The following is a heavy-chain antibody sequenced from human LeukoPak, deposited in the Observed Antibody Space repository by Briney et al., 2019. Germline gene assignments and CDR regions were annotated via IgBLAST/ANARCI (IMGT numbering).Heavy chain of an antibody. CDR2: IYHSGST. J-gene: IGHJ4*02. CDR1: GGSISSGGYY. V-gene: IGHV4-30-2*01. CDR3: ARGVAAILGY. D-gene: IGHD2-15*01. Sequence: PSQTLSLTCTVSGGSISSGGYYWSWIRQPPGKGLEWIGYIYHSGSTYYNPSLKSRVTISVDRSKNQFSLKLSSVTAADTAVYYCARGVAAILGYWGQGTLVTVSS.